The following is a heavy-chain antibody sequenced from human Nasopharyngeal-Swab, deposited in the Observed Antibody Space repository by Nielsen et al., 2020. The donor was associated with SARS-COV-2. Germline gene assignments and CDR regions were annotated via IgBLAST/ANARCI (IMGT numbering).Heavy chain of an antibody. Sequence: WIRQPPGKGLEWIGYIYYSGSTYYNPPLKGRVTISVDTSKNQFSLKLSSVTAADTAVYYCARVSRYYYMDVWGKGTTVTVSS. CDR2: IYYSGST. V-gene: IGHV4-31*02. CDR3: ARVSRYYYMDV. J-gene: IGHJ6*03.